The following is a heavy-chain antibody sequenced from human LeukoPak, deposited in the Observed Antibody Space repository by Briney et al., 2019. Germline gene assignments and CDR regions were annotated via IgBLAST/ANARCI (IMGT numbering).Heavy chain of an antibody. D-gene: IGHD6-6*01. V-gene: IGHV3-48*01. CDR3: ARDYSSSSYDYYYYMDV. Sequence: PGGSLRLSCAASGFTFSSYSMNWVRQAPGKVLEWVSYISSSSSTIYYADSVKGRFNISRANAKNSLYLQMNSLRAEDTAVYYCARDYSSSSYDYYYYMDVWGKGTTVTVSS. CDR2: ISSSSSTI. J-gene: IGHJ6*03. CDR1: GFTFSSYS.